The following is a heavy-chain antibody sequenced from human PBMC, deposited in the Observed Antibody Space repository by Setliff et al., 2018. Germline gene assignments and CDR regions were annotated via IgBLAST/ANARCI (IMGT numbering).Heavy chain of an antibody. J-gene: IGHJ4*02. CDR2: IDPSGNT. CDR3: ARSLGSGSYYNSRPFYSDY. D-gene: IGHD3-10*01. CDR1: GGSISSGSNY. Sequence: SETLSLTCTVSGGSISSGSNYWSWIRQPAGRGLEWIGHIDPSGNTNYHPSLKSRVTILGDTSKNQFSLKLTSVTAADTAVYFCARSLGSGSYYNSRPFYSDYWGQGTLVTVSS. V-gene: IGHV4-61*09.